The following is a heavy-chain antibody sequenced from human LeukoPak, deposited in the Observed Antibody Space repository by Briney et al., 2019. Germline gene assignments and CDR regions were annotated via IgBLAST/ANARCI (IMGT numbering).Heavy chain of an antibody. J-gene: IGHJ4*02. Sequence: SGGSLRLSCAVSGFTFTDYWMNWVRQAPGKGLEWVASIRQDGSEKTHVDSVKGRFTISRDNTKNSLYLQMSDLRAEDTAVYYCARDGTAPGLYFDLWGQGTLVTLSS. V-gene: IGHV3-7*01. D-gene: IGHD6-13*01. CDR2: IRQDGSEK. CDR3: ARDGTAPGLYFDL. CDR1: GFTFTDYW.